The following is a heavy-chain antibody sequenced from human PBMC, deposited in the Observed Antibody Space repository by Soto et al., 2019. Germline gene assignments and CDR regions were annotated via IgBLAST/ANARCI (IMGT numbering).Heavy chain of an antibody. V-gene: IGHV3-30*03. CDR1: GFTFSTYG. J-gene: IGHJ4*02. CDR3: ATAMTSRNPY. Sequence: PGGSLRLSCAASGFTFSTYGMHWVRQAPGKGLEWVAVISYDGSNKYYADSVKGRFTISRDNSKNTLYLQMNSLRAEDTAVYYCATAMTSRNPYWGQGTLVTVSA. CDR2: ISYDGSNK. D-gene: IGHD2-2*01.